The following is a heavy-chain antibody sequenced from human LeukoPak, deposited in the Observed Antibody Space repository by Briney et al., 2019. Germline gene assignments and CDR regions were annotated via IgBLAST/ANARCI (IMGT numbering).Heavy chain of an antibody. CDR2: ISGSGGST. J-gene: IGHJ1*01. CDR1: GFTFSSYA. Sequence: PGGSLRLSCAASGFTFSSYAMSWVRQAPGKGLEWVSAISGSGGSTYYADSVKGRFTISRDNSKNTLYLQMNSLRAEDTAVYYCAKDGVEPGGSRAEYFQHWGQGTLVTVSS. D-gene: IGHD1-26*01. CDR3: AKDGVEPGGSRAEYFQH. V-gene: IGHV3-23*01.